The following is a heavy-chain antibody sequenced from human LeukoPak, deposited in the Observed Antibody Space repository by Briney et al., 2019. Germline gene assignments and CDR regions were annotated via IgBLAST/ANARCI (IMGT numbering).Heavy chain of an antibody. D-gene: IGHD2-2*01. CDR1: GYTFTGYY. Sequence: ASVKVSCKASGYTFTGYYMHWVRQASGQGLEWMGWINPNSGSTNYAQKFQGRVTMTRDTSISTAYMELSRLRSDDTAVYYCASPSGYCSSTSCYYYYGMDVWGQGTTVTVSS. CDR2: INPNSGST. J-gene: IGHJ6*02. CDR3: ASPSGYCSSTSCYYYYGMDV. V-gene: IGHV1-2*02.